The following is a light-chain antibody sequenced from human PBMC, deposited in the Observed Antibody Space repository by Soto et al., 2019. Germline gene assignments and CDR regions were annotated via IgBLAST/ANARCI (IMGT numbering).Light chain of an antibody. Sequence: EIVLTQSPATLSLSPGERATLSCRASQSVSSYLAWYQQKPGQAPRLLIYGASSRATGIPDRFSGSGSETEFTLTISSLQSEDYAIYYCQQYNNWPPWTFGQGTKVDIK. CDR3: QQYNNWPPWT. CDR1: QSVSSY. V-gene: IGKV3-11*01. J-gene: IGKJ1*01. CDR2: GAS.